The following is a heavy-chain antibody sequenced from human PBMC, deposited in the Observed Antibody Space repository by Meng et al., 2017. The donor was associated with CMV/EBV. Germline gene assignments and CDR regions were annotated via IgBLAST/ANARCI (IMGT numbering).Heavy chain of an antibody. D-gene: IGHD5-24*01. J-gene: IGHJ4*02. Sequence: GGSLRPSCAAPGFTFDDSGMSWVRQAPGKGLGWVSGINWNGGSTGYADSVKGRFTISRDNAKNTLYLQMNSLRAEDTALYYCARRSVEGRRWLQLPHFDYWGQGTLVTVSS. CDR2: INWNGGST. CDR1: GFTFDDSG. CDR3: ARRSVEGRRWLQLPHFDY. V-gene: IGHV3-20*04.